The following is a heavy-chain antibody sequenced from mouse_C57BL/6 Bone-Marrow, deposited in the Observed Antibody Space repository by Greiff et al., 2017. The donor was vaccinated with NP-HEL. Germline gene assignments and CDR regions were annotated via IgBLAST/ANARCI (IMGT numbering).Heavy chain of an antibody. D-gene: IGHD1-1*01. CDR1: GYSITSGYY. V-gene: IGHV3-6*01. CDR2: ISYDGSN. J-gene: IGHJ2*01. CDR3: AREKDYYEYFGC. Sequence: EVKLQESGPGLAKPSQSLSLTCSVTGYSITSGYYWNWIRQFPGNKLEWMGYISYDGSNNYNPSLKNRISITRDTSKNQFFLKLNSVTTEDTATYYCAREKDYYEYFGCWGQGATLTVSS.